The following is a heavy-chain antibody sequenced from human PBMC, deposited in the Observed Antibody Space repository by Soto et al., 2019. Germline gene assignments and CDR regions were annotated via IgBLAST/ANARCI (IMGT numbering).Heavy chain of an antibody. Sequence: ASVKVSCKASGYTFTSYGISWVRQAPGQGLEWMGWISAYNGNTNYAQKLQGRVTMTTDTSTSTAYMELRSLRSDDTAVYYCARVRRYSGYDFPPNWFDPWGQGTLVTVSS. CDR1: GYTFTSYG. J-gene: IGHJ5*02. D-gene: IGHD5-12*01. CDR2: ISAYNGNT. CDR3: ARVRRYSGYDFPPNWFDP. V-gene: IGHV1-18*01.